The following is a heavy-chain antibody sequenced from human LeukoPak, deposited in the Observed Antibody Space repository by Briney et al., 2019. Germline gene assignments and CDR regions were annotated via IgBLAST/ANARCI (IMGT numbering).Heavy chain of an antibody. V-gene: IGHV4-61*08. Sequence: SQTLSLTCTVSGGSISSGGYYWSWIRQPPGKGLEWIGYIYYSGSTNYNPSLKSRVTISVDTSKNQFSLKLSSVTAADTAVYYCARHLVGVRGNDPIDYWGQGTLVTVSS. CDR1: GGSISSGGYY. J-gene: IGHJ4*02. D-gene: IGHD3-10*01. CDR3: ARHLVGVRGNDPIDY. CDR2: IYYSGST.